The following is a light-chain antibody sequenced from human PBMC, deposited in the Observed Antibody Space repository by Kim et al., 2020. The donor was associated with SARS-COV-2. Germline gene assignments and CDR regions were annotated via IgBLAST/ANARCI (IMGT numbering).Light chain of an antibody. Sequence: SESTGDRVSSTCRASQNVRDYLAWYKQKPGKPPKLLIYGASTLQSGVPSRFSGGGSGTDFTLTIARLQSEDFATYYCQQYYSHPAFGGGTKVDIK. CDR3: QQYYSHPA. V-gene: IGKV1-8*01. J-gene: IGKJ4*01. CDR2: GAS. CDR1: QNVRDY.